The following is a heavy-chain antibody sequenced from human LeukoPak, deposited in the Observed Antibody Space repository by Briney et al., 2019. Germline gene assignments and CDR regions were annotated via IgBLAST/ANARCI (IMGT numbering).Heavy chain of an antibody. Sequence: GRSLRLSCAASGFTFSSYGMHWVRQAPGKGLEWVAVISNDGSNKYHADSVKGRFTISRDNSKNTLYLQMNSLRAEDTAVYYCAKDAEQQLAYFDYWGQGTLVTVSS. J-gene: IGHJ4*02. D-gene: IGHD6-13*01. CDR2: ISNDGSNK. CDR1: GFTFSSYG. V-gene: IGHV3-30*18. CDR3: AKDAEQQLAYFDY.